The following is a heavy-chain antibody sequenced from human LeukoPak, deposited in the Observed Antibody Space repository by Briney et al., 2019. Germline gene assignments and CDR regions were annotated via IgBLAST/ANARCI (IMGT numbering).Heavy chain of an antibody. J-gene: IGHJ4*02. V-gene: IGHV4-39*01. CDR1: GGSISSSSEY. CDR2: IYYSGTT. CDR3: ARPYGGNPGYFDY. D-gene: IGHD4-23*01. Sequence: NPSETLSLTCTLSGGSISSSSEYCGWIRQPPGKGLEWIENIYYSGTTYYNPSLKSRVTISVDTSKSQFSLKLSSVTAADTAVYYCARPYGGNPGYFDYWGQGTLVTVSS.